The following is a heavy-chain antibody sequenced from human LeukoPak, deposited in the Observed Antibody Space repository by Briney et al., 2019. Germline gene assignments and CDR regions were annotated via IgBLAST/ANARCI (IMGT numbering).Heavy chain of an antibody. CDR3: AKRGNSGYDLNDAFNI. J-gene: IGHJ3*02. Sequence: GGSLRLSCVASGFIFSNYGMHWVRQAPGKGLEWVAVISYDGDNKYCADSVKGRFTISRDNSRNTLYLQMNSLRAEDTAVYYCAKRGNSGYDLNDAFNIWGQGTMVTVSS. CDR1: GFIFSNYG. CDR2: ISYDGDNK. D-gene: IGHD5-12*01. V-gene: IGHV3-30*18.